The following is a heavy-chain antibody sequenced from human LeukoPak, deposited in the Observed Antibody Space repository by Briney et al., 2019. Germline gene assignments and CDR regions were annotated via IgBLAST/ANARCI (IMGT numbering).Heavy chain of an antibody. CDR1: GFTFSDYY. V-gene: IGHV3-7*01. J-gene: IGHJ4*02. CDR2: INQDGTEK. Sequence: GGSLRLSCAASGFTFSDYYMSWIRQAPGKGLEWVANINQDGTEKYYVDSVKGRFTVSRDYPKNSLHLQMNSLRVEDTAVYYCAKVAKYYYGPETYYFFEQWGQGTPVTVSS. D-gene: IGHD3-10*01. CDR3: AKVAKYYYGPETYYFFEQ.